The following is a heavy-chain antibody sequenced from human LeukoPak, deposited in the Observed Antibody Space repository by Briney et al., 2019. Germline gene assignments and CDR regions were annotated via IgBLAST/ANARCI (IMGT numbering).Heavy chain of an antibody. Sequence: ASVTVSCTSSGYSFISYGISWVRQAPGQGLEWMGWISGHNGQTSYAQKLQGRVTMTTETSTSTVYMELRSLRSDDTAVYYCARWGPDFWSDYYPFDYWGQGTLVIVSS. CDR2: ISGHNGQT. V-gene: IGHV1-18*01. CDR1: GYSFISYG. CDR3: ARWGPDFWSDYYPFDY. D-gene: IGHD3-3*01. J-gene: IGHJ4*02.